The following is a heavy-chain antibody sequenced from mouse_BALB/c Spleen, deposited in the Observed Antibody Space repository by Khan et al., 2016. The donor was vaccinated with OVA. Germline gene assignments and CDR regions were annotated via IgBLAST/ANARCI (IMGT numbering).Heavy chain of an antibody. V-gene: IGHV5-6-5*01. CDR3: AREAYRYDEYYFDY. CDR2: ISSGGST. J-gene: IGHJ2*01. CDR1: GFTFSSYV. Sequence: EVQLVESGGSSVKPGGSLKLSCAVSGFTFSSYVMSWVRQTPKKRLEWVASISSGGSTYYPDSVKGRFTISRDNARNIVNLQMSSLRSEDMAIYYCAREAYRYDEYYFDYWGQGTTLTVSS. D-gene: IGHD2-14*01.